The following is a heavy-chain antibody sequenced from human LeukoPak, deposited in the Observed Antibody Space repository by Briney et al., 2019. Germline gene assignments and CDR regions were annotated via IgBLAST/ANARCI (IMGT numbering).Heavy chain of an antibody. CDR3: ARQPGYSSGWYLIDY. CDR1: GGSISSYY. J-gene: IGHJ4*02. CDR2: IYYSGST. V-gene: IGHV4-59*08. Sequence: SETLSLTCTVSGGSISSYYWSWIRQPPGKGLEGIGYIYYSGSTNYNPSLKSRVTISVDTSKNQFSLKLSSVTAADTAVYYCARQPGYSSGWYLIDYWGQGTLVTVSS. D-gene: IGHD6-19*01.